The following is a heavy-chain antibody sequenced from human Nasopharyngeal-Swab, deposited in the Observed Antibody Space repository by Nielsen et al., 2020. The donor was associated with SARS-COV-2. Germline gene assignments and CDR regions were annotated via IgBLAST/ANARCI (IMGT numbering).Heavy chain of an antibody. Sequence: GASLKISCAASGYTFSDAWMNWVRPAPGKGLEWVGLIKSKSAGGATEYAAPVKGRFSISRDESQNTLYLHMNSLKTEDTAMYYCLTDYYDNTGHGNYWGQGTLVTVSS. CDR2: IKSKSAGGAT. CDR1: GYTFSDAW. CDR3: LTDYYDNTGHGNY. J-gene: IGHJ4*02. V-gene: IGHV3-15*07. D-gene: IGHD3-22*01.